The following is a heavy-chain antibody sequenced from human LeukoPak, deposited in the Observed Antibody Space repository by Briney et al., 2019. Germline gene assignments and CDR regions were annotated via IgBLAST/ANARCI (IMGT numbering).Heavy chain of an antibody. J-gene: IGHJ4*02. Sequence: PGGSLRLSCAAPGFTFSSYWMSWVRQAPGKGLEWVANIKQDGSEKYYVDSVKGRFTISRDNAKNSLYLQMNSLRAEDTAVYYCAREGSSWIDYWGQGTLVTVSS. CDR2: IKQDGSEK. D-gene: IGHD6-13*01. CDR3: AREGSSWIDY. CDR1: GFTFSSYW. V-gene: IGHV3-7*01.